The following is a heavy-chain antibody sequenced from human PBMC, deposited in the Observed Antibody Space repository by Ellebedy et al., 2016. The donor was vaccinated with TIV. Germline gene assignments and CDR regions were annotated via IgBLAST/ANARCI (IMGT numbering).Heavy chain of an antibody. Sequence: AASVKVSCKASGATFSTSAIYWLRQPPGQGIEWMGRNIPILGKPNNAQKFQGRVTITADKSTSTAYMELSSLRSEDTAVYYCARLASYMPDMDVWGQGTTVTVSS. J-gene: IGHJ6*02. CDR2: NIPILGKP. D-gene: IGHD2-2*01. CDR1: GATFSTSA. CDR3: ARLASYMPDMDV. V-gene: IGHV1-69*04.